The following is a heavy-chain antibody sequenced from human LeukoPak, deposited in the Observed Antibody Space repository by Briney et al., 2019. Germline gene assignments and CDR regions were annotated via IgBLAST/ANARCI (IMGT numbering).Heavy chain of an antibody. CDR1: GGSISSSSYY. V-gene: IGHV4-39*01. D-gene: IGHD3-3*01. Sequence: SETLSLTCTVSGGSISSSSYYWGWIRQPPGKGLEWIGSFYYSGGTYYNPSLESRVTMSVDTSKNQFSLKLSSVTATDTAVYYCARRDFWSGRSGFDPWGQGTLVTISS. CDR2: FYYSGGT. J-gene: IGHJ5*02. CDR3: ARRDFWSGRSGFDP.